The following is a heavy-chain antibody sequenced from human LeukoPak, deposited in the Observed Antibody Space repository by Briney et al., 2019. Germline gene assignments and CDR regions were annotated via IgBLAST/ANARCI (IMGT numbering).Heavy chain of an antibody. CDR3: AKVSYDSSGSYFSLDY. J-gene: IGHJ4*02. CDR1: GFTFDDYA. Sequence: GGSLRLSCAASGFTFDDYAMHWVRQAPGKGLEWASGISWNSVDIGYGDSVKGRFTISRDNAKNSLFLQMNSLRADDTALYYCAKVSYDSSGSYFSLDYWGQGTLVTVSS. V-gene: IGHV3-9*01. CDR2: ISWNSVDI. D-gene: IGHD3-22*01.